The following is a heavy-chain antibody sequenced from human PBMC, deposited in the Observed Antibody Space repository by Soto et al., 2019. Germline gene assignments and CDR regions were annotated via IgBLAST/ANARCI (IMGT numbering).Heavy chain of an antibody. CDR2: IYYSGST. D-gene: IGHD6-13*01. V-gene: IGHV4-59*01. J-gene: IGHJ4*02. CDR3: ARSSLLSIAAAGTEGFDY. Sequence: SETLSLTCTVSGGSISSYYWSWIRQPPGKGLEWIGYIYYSGSTNYNPSLKSRVTISVDTSKNQFSLKLRSVTAADTAVYYCARSSLLSIAAAGTEGFDYWGQGTLVTVSS. CDR1: GGSISSYY.